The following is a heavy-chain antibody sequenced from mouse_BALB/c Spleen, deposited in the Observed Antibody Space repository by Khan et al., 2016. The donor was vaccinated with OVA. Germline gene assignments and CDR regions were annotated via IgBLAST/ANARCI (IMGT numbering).Heavy chain of an antibody. J-gene: IGHJ2*01. CDR2: IKYSGST. CDR1: GYSITSDYA. V-gene: IGHV3-2*02. CDR3: ARSGTITTVVATDFDY. D-gene: IGHD1-1*01. Sequence: EVQLQESGPDLVKPSQSLSLTCTVTGYSITSDYAWNWIRQFPGNKLEWMGYIKYSGSTSYNPSLQSRISITRNTSKTQFFLQLSSVTTEDTATYYCARSGTITTVVATDFDYWGQGTTLTVSS.